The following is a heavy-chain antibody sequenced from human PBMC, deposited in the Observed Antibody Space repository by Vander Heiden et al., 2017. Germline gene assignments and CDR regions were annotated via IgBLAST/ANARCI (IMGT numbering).Heavy chain of an antibody. CDR1: GFTFSSYW. CDR2: INSEGSST. V-gene: IGHV3-74*01. Sequence: EVQLVESGGGLVQPGGSLRLSCAASGFTFSSYWMHWVRQATGKGLVWVSRINSEGSSTSYADSVKGRFTISRDNAKNTLYLQMNSLRAEDTAVYYCARVRRAFDWFDYWGQGTLVTVSS. CDR3: ARVRRAFDWFDY. D-gene: IGHD3-9*01. J-gene: IGHJ4*02.